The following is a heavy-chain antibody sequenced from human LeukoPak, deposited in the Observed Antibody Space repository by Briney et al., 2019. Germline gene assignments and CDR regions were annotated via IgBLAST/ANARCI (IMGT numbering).Heavy chain of an antibody. CDR2: INHSGST. CDR1: GGSFSGYY. D-gene: IGHD5-24*01. Sequence: SETLSLTCAVYGGSFSGYYWSWIRQPPGKGLEWIGEINHSGSTNYNPSLKSRVTISVDTSKNQFSLKLSSVTAVDTAVYYCARIRRDGYNYPRYYFDYWGQGTLVTVSS. V-gene: IGHV4-34*01. J-gene: IGHJ4*02. CDR3: ARIRRDGYNYPRYYFDY.